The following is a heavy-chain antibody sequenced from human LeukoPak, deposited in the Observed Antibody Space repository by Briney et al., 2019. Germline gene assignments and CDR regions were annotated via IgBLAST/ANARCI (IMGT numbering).Heavy chain of an antibody. J-gene: IGHJ4*02. D-gene: IGHD3-10*01. CDR2: IYTSGSA. V-gene: IGHV4-4*07. CDR1: GGSISSYY. Sequence: SETLSLTCTVSGGSISSYYWSWIRQPAGKGLEWIGRIYTSGSANYNPSLKSRVAISLDTSKNQFSLKLSSVTAADTAVYYCARAGGYYTSGNYLGYWGQGTLVTVSS. CDR3: ARAGGYYTSGNYLGY.